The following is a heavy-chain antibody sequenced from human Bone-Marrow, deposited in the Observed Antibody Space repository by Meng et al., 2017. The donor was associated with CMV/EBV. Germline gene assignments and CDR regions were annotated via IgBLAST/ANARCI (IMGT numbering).Heavy chain of an antibody. CDR2: IRYDGSNK. CDR1: GFTFSSYG. CDR3: AKDSTVTPPYYYYYYGMDV. Sequence: GGSLRLSCVASGFTFSSYGMHWVRQAPGKGLEWVAFIRYDGSNKYYADSVKCRFTISRDNFKNTLYLQMNSLRAEDTTVYYCAKDSTVTPPYYYYYYGMDVWGQGTTVTVSS. D-gene: IGHD4-11*01. J-gene: IGHJ6*02. V-gene: IGHV3-30*02.